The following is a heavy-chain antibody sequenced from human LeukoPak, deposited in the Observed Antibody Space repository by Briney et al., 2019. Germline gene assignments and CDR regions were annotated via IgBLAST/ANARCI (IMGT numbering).Heavy chain of an antibody. J-gene: IGHJ4*02. V-gene: IGHV3-74*03. D-gene: IGHD3-9*01. CDR3: ARDFDRAISPGDDFDF. CDR1: GVTLSRGW. Sequence: GGSLRLSCAASGVTLSRGWMHWVRQTPGKGLVWGSRVSDDGSITTYADSVQGRFTISRDNARNTVFLQMNSLRTEDTAVYYCARDFDRAISPGDDFDFWGQGTLVTVSS. CDR2: VSDDGSIT.